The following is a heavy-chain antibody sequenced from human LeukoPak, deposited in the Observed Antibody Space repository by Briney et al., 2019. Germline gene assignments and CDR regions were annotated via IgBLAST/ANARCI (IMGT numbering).Heavy chain of an antibody. CDR1: GYTFTGYD. CDR2: INPNSGGT. V-gene: IGHV1-2*02. D-gene: IGHD3-10*01. Sequence: ASVKVSCKASGYTFTGYDMHWVRQAPGQGLEWMGWINPNSGGTNYAQKFQGRVTMTRDTSISTAYMELSRLRSDDTAVYYCARDRSNQLWVRELLIYYFDYWGRGTLVTVSS. J-gene: IGHJ4*02. CDR3: ARDRSNQLWVRELLIYYFDY.